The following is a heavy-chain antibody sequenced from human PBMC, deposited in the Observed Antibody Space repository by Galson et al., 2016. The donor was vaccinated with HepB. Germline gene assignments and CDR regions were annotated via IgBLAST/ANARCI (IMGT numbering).Heavy chain of an antibody. CDR2: IKEDGSEK. V-gene: IGHV3-7*01. D-gene: IGHD2-2*01. Sequence: SLRLSCAASGFTFRNYWMSWVRQAPGKGLEWVAKIKEDGSEKYYVDSVKGRFTISRDNAKNSLFLQMNSLRAEDTAVYYCARAPYCSGTTCSWGQGTLVTVSS. CDR1: GFTFRNYW. CDR3: ARAPYCSGTTCS. J-gene: IGHJ4*02.